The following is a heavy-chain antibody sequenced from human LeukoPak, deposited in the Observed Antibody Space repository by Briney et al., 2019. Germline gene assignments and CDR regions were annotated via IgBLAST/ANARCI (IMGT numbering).Heavy chain of an antibody. CDR3: ARAGPLWFGESPGAENWFDP. V-gene: IGHV1-18*01. Sequence: ASVNVSCKASGYTLTSYGISWVRQAPGQGLEWMGWISAYNGNTNYAQKLQGRVTITTHTSTRKAYMELSRLRSDDTAVYYCARAGPLWFGESPGAENWFDPWGQGTLVTVSS. CDR1: GYTLTSYG. J-gene: IGHJ5*02. CDR2: ISAYNGNT. D-gene: IGHD3-10*01.